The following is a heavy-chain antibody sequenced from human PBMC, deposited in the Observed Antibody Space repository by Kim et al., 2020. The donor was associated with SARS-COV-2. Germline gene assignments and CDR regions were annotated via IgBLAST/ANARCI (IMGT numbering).Heavy chain of an antibody. Sequence: SETLSLTCTVSGGSISSGGYYWSWIRQHPGKGLEWIGYIYYSGNTYYNPSLKSRVTISVDTSKNQFSLKLTSVTAADTAVYYCARGMTTVTIYWFDPWGQGTLVTVSS. V-gene: IGHV4-31*03. CDR1: GGSISSGGYY. D-gene: IGHD4-17*01. CDR2: IYYSGNT. J-gene: IGHJ5*02. CDR3: ARGMTTVTIYWFDP.